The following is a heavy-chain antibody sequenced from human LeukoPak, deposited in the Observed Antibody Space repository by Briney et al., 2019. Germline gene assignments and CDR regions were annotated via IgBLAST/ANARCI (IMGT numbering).Heavy chain of an antibody. Sequence: GGSLRLSCVASGFTFSTYGMSWVRQAPGKGLEWVSSISSSSSYIYYAESVRGRFTVSRGYSKDTLYLQMKSLRVEDTAFYYCARDLSYFDYWGQGTLVTVSS. D-gene: IGHD2/OR15-2a*01. CDR2: ISSSSSYI. V-gene: IGHV3-21*04. J-gene: IGHJ4*02. CDR1: GFTFSTYG. CDR3: ARDLSYFDY.